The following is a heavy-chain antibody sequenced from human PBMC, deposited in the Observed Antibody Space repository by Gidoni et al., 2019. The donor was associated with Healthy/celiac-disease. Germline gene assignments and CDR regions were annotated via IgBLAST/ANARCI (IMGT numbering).Heavy chain of an antibody. D-gene: IGHD4-17*01. Sequence: EVQLVESGGGLVKPGGSLRLSCAASGFTFSSYSRNWVRQAPGKGLEWVSAISSSSSYIYYADSVKGRFTISRDNAKNSLYLQMNSLRAEDTAVYYCARADGAPSGMDVWGQGTTVTVSS. J-gene: IGHJ6*02. CDR1: GFTFSSYS. CDR3: ARADGAPSGMDV. CDR2: ISSSSSYI. V-gene: IGHV3-21*01.